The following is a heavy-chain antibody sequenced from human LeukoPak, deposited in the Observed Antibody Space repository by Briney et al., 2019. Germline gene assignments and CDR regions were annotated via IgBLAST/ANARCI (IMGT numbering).Heavy chain of an antibody. CDR2: THPSGNT. CDR1: GGSNNSYY. Sequence: SETLSLTCSVSGGSNNSYYWSWIRQPPGEGLEWIGYTHPSGNTNYSPSLKGRVTISIDTSRNQFSLKLSSVTAADTAVYYCARKAPNKGWFDPWGQGTLVTVSS. V-gene: IGHV4-4*09. J-gene: IGHJ5*02. D-gene: IGHD1/OR15-1a*01. CDR3: ARKAPNKGWFDP.